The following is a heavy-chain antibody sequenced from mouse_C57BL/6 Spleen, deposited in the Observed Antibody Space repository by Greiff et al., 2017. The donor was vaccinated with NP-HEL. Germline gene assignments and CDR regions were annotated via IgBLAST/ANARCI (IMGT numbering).Heavy chain of an antibody. CDR3: ARDYDYNYYAMDY. V-gene: IGHV1-64*01. J-gene: IGHJ4*01. CDR2: IHPNSGST. D-gene: IGHD2-4*01. CDR1: GYTFTSYW. Sequence: QVQLKQPGAELVKPGASVKLSCKASGYTFTSYWMHWVKQRPGQGLEWIGMIHPNSGSTNYNEKFKSKATLTVDKSSSTAYMQLSSLTSEDSAVYYCARDYDYNYYAMDYWGQGTSVTVSS.